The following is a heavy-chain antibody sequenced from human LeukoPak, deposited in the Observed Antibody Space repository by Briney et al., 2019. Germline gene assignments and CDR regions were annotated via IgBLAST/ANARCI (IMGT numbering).Heavy chain of an antibody. CDR1: GFSFSDHW. J-gene: IGHJ3*01. Sequence: PGGSLRLSCAASGFSFSDHWMTWVRQAPGKGLEWVANIKQDESETYYVDSVRGRFTISRDNAKNSLYLQMNSLRAEDTAIYYCARDPYDRGGYGAFDLWGLGTTITVSS. D-gene: IGHD3-22*01. CDR2: IKQDESET. V-gene: IGHV3-7*01. CDR3: ARDPYDRGGYGAFDL.